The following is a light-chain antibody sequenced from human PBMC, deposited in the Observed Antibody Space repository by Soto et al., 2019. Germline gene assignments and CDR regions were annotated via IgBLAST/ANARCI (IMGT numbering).Light chain of an antibody. CDR2: AAS. J-gene: IGKJ3*01. CDR3: QERYSAPFT. Sequence: DLQMTQSPSSLSASVGDRITITCRASQSIARYLNWYQHKPGKAPKLLIYAASSLQSGVPSRFSGSGSGTDFTLTISSLQPEDFATYYCQERYSAPFTFGPGTKVDIE. V-gene: IGKV1-39*01. CDR1: QSIARY.